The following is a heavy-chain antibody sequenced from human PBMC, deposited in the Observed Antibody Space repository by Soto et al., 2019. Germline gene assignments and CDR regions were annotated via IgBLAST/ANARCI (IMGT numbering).Heavy chain of an antibody. CDR3: ARQQIEEYLGEGNWFDP. CDR2: IYYSGST. J-gene: IGHJ5*02. CDR1: GGSISSYY. Sequence: SETLSLTCTVSGGSISSYYWSWIRQPPGKGLEWIGYIYYSGSTNYNPSLKSRVTISVDTSKNQFSLKLSSVTAADTAVYYCARQQIEEYLGEGNWFDPWGQGTLVTVSS. V-gene: IGHV4-59*08. D-gene: IGHD3-16*01.